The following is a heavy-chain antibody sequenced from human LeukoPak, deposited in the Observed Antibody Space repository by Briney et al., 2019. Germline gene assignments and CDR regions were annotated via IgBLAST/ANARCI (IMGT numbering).Heavy chain of an antibody. J-gene: IGHJ6*03. V-gene: IGHV4-39*07. D-gene: IGHD2-15*01. CDR2: IYHSGST. CDR3: ARVVGYYEHPKAYYMDV. CDR1: GDSISSSDYY. Sequence: SETLSLTCSVSGDSISSSDYYWGWIRQPPGKGLEWIGSIYHSGSTYYNPSLKSRVTISVDTFKNQFSLKLSSVTAADTAVYYCARVVGYYEHPKAYYMDVWGKGTTVTVSS.